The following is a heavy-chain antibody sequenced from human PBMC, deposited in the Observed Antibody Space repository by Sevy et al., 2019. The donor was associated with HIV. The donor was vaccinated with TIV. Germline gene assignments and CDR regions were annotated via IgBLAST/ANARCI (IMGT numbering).Heavy chain of an antibody. CDR3: EGGYYYDSSGYLGY. J-gene: IGHJ4*02. CDR2: IKQDGSEK. Sequence: GGSLRLSCAASGFTFSSYWMNWVRQAPGKGLELVANIKQDGSEKYYVDSVKGRFTISRDNAKNSLYLQMNSLRAEDTAVYYCEGGYYYDSSGYLGYWGQGTLVTVSS. V-gene: IGHV3-7*01. CDR1: GFTFSSYW. D-gene: IGHD3-22*01.